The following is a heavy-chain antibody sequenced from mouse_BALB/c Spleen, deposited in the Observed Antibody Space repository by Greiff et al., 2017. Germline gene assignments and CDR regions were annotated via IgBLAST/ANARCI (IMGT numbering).Heavy chain of an antibody. Sequence: EVKVEESGGGLVQPGGSRKLSCAASGFTFSSFGMHWVRQAPEKGLEWVAYISSGSSTNYYTDTVKGRFTISRDNPKNTLFLHMTSLRSEDTDIYASERTHLTTAYAMDYWGQGTSVTVSS. D-gene: IGHD1-2*01. CDR3: ERTHLTTAYAMDY. CDR2: ISSGSSTN. J-gene: IGHJ4*01. CDR1: GFTFSSFG. V-gene: IGHV5-17*02.